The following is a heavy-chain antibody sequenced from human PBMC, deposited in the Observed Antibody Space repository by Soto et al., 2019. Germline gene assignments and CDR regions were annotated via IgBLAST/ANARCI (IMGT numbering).Heavy chain of an antibody. CDR1: GITFTKAW. CDR2: IKSRSDGGTT. V-gene: IGHV3-15*01. D-gene: IGHD4-17*01. CDR3: TTNFYSDHGMDV. Sequence: EVQLVESGGGLVKPGGSLRLSCAASGITFTKAWMNWVRQSPGKGLEWVGRIKSRSDGGTTDYAAPVKGRFTISRDDSKDTLWLQMNSLKTEDTAVYYCTTNFYSDHGMDVWGQATTVTVSS. J-gene: IGHJ6*02.